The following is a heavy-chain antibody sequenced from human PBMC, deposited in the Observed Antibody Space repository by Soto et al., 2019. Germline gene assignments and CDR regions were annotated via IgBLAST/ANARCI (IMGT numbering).Heavy chain of an antibody. CDR2: INSGSDTI. J-gene: IGHJ6*02. CDR3: ARPHLDRPTYYGLDV. CDR1: GFTLSAYS. V-gene: IGHV3-48*02. Sequence: EVQLVESGGGLVQPGGSLRLSCAASGFTLSAYSMNWVRQAPGKGLEWISFINSGSDTIHYGDSVKGRFTISRDNVKNALYLQMNSLRDDDTAVYYCARPHLDRPTYYGLDVWGQGTTVTVSS. D-gene: IGHD3-16*01.